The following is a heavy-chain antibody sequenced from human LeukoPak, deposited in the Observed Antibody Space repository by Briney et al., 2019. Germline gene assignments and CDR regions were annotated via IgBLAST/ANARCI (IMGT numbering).Heavy chain of an antibody. CDR2: IYYSGST. J-gene: IGHJ4*02. CDR1: GVSISSYY. CDR3: ARSIVGANDFDY. V-gene: IGHV4-59*01. Sequence: SETLSLTCTVSGVSISSYYWSWIRQSPGKGLEWIGYIYYSGSTNYNPSLRSRVTISVDTSKNQFSLKLSSVTAADTAVYYCARSIVGANDFDYWGQGTLVTVSS. D-gene: IGHD1-26*01.